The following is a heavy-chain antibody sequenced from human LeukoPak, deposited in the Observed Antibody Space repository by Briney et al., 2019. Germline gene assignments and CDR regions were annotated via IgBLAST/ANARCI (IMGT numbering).Heavy chain of an antibody. CDR1: GGSFSGYY. CDR3: ARGETYYDFWSGYYRASYFDY. D-gene: IGHD3-3*01. Sequence: PETLSLTCAVYGGSFSGYYWSWIRQPPGKGLEWIGEINHSGSTNYNPSLKSRVTISVDTSKNQFSLKLSSVTAADTAVYYCARGETYYDFWSGYYRASYFDYWGQGTLVTVSS. V-gene: IGHV4-34*01. CDR2: INHSGST. J-gene: IGHJ4*02.